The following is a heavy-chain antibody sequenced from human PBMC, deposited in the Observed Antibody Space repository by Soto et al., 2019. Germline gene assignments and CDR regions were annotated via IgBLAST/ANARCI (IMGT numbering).Heavy chain of an antibody. CDR3: ARDRCSGGSCYTLFDY. D-gene: IGHD2-15*01. CDR2: IIPIFGTA. CDR1: GGTFSSYA. Sequence: QVQLVQSGAEVKKPGSSVNVSCKASGGTFSSYAISWVRQAPGQGLEWMGGIIPIFGTANYAQKFQGRVTITADESTSTAYMELSSLRSEDTAVYYCARDRCSGGSCYTLFDYWGQGTLVTVSS. J-gene: IGHJ4*02. V-gene: IGHV1-69*01.